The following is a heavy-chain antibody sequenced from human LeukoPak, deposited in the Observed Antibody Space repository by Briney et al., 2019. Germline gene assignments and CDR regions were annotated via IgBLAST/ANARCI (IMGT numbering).Heavy chain of an antibody. J-gene: IGHJ4*02. CDR3: AREAGIPPTTQQWPTSVDC. V-gene: IGHV3-7*05. Sequence: PGGSLRLSCAASGFPFSSSWMSWVRQAPGKGLEWVANIKQDGSEKYYVDSVKGRFTISRDNAKSSLSLRMNSLRAEDTAVYYCAREAGIPPTTQQWPTSVDCWGQGTLVTVSS. CDR2: IKQDGSEK. CDR1: GFPFSSSW. D-gene: IGHD6-19*01.